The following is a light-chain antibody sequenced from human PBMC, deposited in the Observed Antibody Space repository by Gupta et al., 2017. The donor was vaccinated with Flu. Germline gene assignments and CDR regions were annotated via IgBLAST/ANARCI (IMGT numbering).Light chain of an antibody. Sequence: TSRSASVGDRVTIPCRARENGSTSVDWYHHKPGKAPKLLIFDASSLHSGVPERFSGSGSGTDFTLKISGLQAEDVATYYCQQSQRTPKTFGQGTKLDIK. V-gene: IGKV1-39*01. J-gene: IGKJ1*01. CDR1: ENGSTS. CDR2: DAS. CDR3: QQSQRTPKT.